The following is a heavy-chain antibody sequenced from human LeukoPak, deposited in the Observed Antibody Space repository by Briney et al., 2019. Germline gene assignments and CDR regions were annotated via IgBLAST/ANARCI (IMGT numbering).Heavy chain of an antibody. CDR3: ARSAPSVTSYYFDS. CDR2: FYTIGST. V-gene: IGHV4-4*07. Sequence: SETLSLTCTVSGDSISRYYWSWIRQPAGKGLEWIGRFYTIGSTNYTPSLKSRVTMSLDTSKNQFSLTLNSATAADTAVYYCARSAPSVTSYYFDSWGQGTLVTVSS. J-gene: IGHJ4*02. D-gene: IGHD4-17*01. CDR1: GDSISRYY.